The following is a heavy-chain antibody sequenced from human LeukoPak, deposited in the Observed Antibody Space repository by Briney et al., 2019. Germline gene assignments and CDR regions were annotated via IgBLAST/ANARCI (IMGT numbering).Heavy chain of an antibody. CDR2: IYYSGST. V-gene: IGHV4-59*01. CDR1: GGSISSYY. CDR3: ARGGSTGTNLNWVDP. D-gene: IGHD1-1*01. Sequence: ETLSLTCTVSGGSISSYYWSWIRQPPGKGLEWIGYIYYSGSTNYNPSLKSRVTISVDTSKNQFSLKLSSVTAADTAVYYCARGGSTGTNLNWVDPWGQGTLVTVSS. J-gene: IGHJ5*02.